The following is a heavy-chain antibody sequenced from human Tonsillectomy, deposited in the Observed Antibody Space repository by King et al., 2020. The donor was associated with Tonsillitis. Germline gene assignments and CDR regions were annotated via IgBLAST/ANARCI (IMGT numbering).Heavy chain of an antibody. CDR3: AAQTYYDFWSGYNFDY. V-gene: IGHV4-59*01. CDR2: IYYNGST. CDR1: GRSISSYY. D-gene: IGHD3-3*01. J-gene: IGHJ4*02. Sequence: QLQESGPGLLKPSETLSLTCTVSGRSISSYYWSWIRQPPGKGLDWIGCIYYNGSTNYNPSLKSRVTISVDTSKNQISLKLSSVTAADTALYYCAAQTYYDFWSGYNFDYWGQGTLVTVSS.